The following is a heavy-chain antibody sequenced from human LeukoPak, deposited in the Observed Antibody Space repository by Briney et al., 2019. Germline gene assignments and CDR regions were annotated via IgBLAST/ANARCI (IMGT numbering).Heavy chain of an antibody. CDR3: ARDRGGYSYGPQDWFDP. Sequence: SVKVSCKASGGTFSSYAISWVRQAPGQGLEWMGGIIPIFGTANYAQKFQGRVTITADESTSTAYMELSSLRSDDTAVYYCARDRGGYSYGPQDWFDPWGQGTLVAVSS. D-gene: IGHD5-18*01. J-gene: IGHJ5*02. CDR2: IIPIFGTA. CDR1: GGTFSSYA. V-gene: IGHV1-69*13.